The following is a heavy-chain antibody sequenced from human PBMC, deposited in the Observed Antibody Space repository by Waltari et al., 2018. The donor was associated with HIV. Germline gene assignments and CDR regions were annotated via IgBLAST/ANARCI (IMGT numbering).Heavy chain of an antibody. V-gene: IGHV4-61*02. CDR2: TYGSGAT. Sequence: GPLVVSGPALVTPSDPLSLTCSLPGRFINDRTFWWRWPRQPTGKPPEWIGRTYGSGATDYNPALRGRVSISRDTSRKQISLRRTSVTGADAAVYYCARGTFFMVRGVSPYYVFNGIDVWGRGTTVSVSS. CDR3: ARGTFFMVRGVSPYYVFNGIDV. J-gene: IGHJ6*02. D-gene: IGHD3-10*01. CDR1: GRFINDRTFW.